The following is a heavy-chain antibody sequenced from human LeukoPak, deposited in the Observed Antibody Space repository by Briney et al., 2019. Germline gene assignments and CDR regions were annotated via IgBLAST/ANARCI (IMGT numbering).Heavy chain of an antibody. J-gene: IGHJ3*02. CDR1: GFTFDDYA. D-gene: IGHD3-3*01. CDR3: ARGRGYYDFWSGPDAFDI. V-gene: IGHV3-43*02. Sequence: GGSLRLSCAASGFTFDDYAMHWVRQAPGKGLEWVSLISGDGGSTYYADSVKGRFTISRDNSKNSLYLQMNSLRAEDTAVYHCARGRGYYDFWSGPDAFDIWGQGTMVTVSS. CDR2: ISGDGGST.